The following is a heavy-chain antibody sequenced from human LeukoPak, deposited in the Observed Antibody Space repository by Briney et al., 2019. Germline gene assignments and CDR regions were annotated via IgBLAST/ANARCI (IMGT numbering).Heavy chain of an antibody. CDR3: ARRGRVLRYFDWLY. CDR2: INHSGST. D-gene: IGHD3-9*01. Sequence: SETLSLTCAVFGGSFSGYYWSWIRQPPGKGLEWIGEINHSGSTNYNPSLKSRVTISVDTSKNQFSLKLSSVTAADTAVYYCARRGRVLRYFDWLYWGQGTLVTVSS. J-gene: IGHJ4*02. CDR1: GGSFSGYY. V-gene: IGHV4-34*01.